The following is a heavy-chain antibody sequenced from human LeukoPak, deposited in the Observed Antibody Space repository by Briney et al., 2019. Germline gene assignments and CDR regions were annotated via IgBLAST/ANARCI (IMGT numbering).Heavy chain of an antibody. CDR1: GFTFSSYA. Sequence: GGSLRLSCAASGFTFSSYAMSWVRQAPGKGLVWFSRINEDGSMTSYVDSVKGRFTISRDNAKNTLYLQMNSLRVEDTAVYYCVRALSGSEDFWGQGTLVTVSS. CDR2: INEDGSMT. D-gene: IGHD1-20*01. J-gene: IGHJ4*02. V-gene: IGHV3-74*01. CDR3: VRALSGSEDF.